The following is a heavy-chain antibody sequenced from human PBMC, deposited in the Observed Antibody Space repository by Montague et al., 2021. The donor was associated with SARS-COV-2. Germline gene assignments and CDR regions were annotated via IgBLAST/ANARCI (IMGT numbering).Heavy chain of an antibody. CDR3: ARGNRNWGSFNGFDV. D-gene: IGHD7-27*01. CDR1: GESFSGHY. Sequence: SETLSLTCAVYGESFSGHYWTWIRQSPGKGPLWLAEVNHSGNTXXXPSXXXRLTISVDASKNQFYVKLTSVTAAETAVNFCARGNRNWGSFNGFDVWGQGNTVTVSS. CDR2: VNHSGNT. J-gene: IGHJ6*02. V-gene: IGHV4-34*01.